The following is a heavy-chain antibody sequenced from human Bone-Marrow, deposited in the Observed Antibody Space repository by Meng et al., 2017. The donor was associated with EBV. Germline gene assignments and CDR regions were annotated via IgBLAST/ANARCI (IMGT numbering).Heavy chain of an antibody. CDR3: ARGLIRQLVRRIRGGNWFDP. CDR1: GGSFSGYY. CDR2: INHSGST. V-gene: IGHV4-34*01. D-gene: IGHD1-1*01. J-gene: IGHJ5*02. Sequence: QVQLQQWGAGLLKPSETLSLPCAVYGGSFSGYYWSWIRQPPGKGLEWIGEINHSGSTNYNPSLKSRVTISVDTSKNQFSLKLSSVTAADTAVYYCARGLIRQLVRRIRGGNWFDPWGQGTLVTVSS.